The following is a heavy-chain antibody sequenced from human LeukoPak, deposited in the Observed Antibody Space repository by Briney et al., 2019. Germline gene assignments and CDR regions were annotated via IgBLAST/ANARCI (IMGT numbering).Heavy chain of an antibody. V-gene: IGHV4-59*01. CDR2: IYYSGST. J-gene: IGHJ5*02. Sequence: PSETLSLTCTVSGGSISSYYWSWIRQPPGKGLEWIGYIYYSGSTNYNPSLKSRVTISVDTSKNQFSLKLSFVTAADTAVYYCAREGDGYNYNWFDPWGQGTLVTVSS. CDR3: AREGDGYNYNWFDP. CDR1: GGSISSYY. D-gene: IGHD5-24*01.